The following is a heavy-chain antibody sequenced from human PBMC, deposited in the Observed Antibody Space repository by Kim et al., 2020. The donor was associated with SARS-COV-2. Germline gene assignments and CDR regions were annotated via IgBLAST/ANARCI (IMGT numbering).Heavy chain of an antibody. V-gene: IGHV3-33*06. CDR3: AKAGDSSGYGDYYYGMDV. D-gene: IGHD3-22*01. Sequence: KGRFTISRDNSKNPLYLQMNSLRAEDTAVYYCAKAGDSSGYGDYYYGMDVWGQGTTVTVSS. J-gene: IGHJ6*02.